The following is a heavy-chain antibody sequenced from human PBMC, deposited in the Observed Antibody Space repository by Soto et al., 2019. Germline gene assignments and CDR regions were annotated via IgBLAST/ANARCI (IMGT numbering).Heavy chain of an antibody. D-gene: IGHD3-22*01. CDR3: ARELRSGYRNYYYYYGMDV. V-gene: IGHV3-33*01. CDR2: IWYDGSNK. CDR1: GFTFSSYG. J-gene: IGHJ6*02. Sequence: QSGGSLRLSCAASGFTFSSYGMHWVRQAPGKGLEWVAVIWYDGSNKYYADSVKGRFTISRDNSKNTLYLQMNSLRAEDTAVYYCARELRSGYRNYYYYYGMDVWGQGTTVTVS.